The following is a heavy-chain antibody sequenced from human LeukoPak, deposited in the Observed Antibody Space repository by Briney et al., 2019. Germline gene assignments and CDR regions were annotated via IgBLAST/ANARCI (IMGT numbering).Heavy chain of an antibody. CDR3: ARVSFKELWFGELSYYFDY. Sequence: GGSLRLSCAASGFTFSDYYMSWIRQAPGKGLGWVSYISSSGSTIYYADSVKGRFTISRDNAKNSLYLQMNSLRAEDTAVYYCARVSFKELWFGELSYYFDYWGQGTLVTVSS. CDR1: GFTFSDYY. J-gene: IGHJ4*02. D-gene: IGHD3-10*01. V-gene: IGHV3-11*01. CDR2: ISSSGSTI.